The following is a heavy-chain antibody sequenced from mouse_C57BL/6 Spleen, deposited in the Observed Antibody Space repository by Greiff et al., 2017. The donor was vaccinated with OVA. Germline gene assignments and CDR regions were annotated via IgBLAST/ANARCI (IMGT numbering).Heavy chain of an antibody. CDR1: GFTFSSYA. D-gene: IGHD2-5*01. V-gene: IGHV5-4*03. CDR3: ARVYSNYWYFDV. Sequence: EVNVVESGGGLVKPGGSLKLSCAASGFTFSSYAMSWVRQTPEKRLEWVATISDGGSYTYYPDNVKGRFTISRDNAKNNLYLQMSHLKSEDTAMYYCARVYSNYWYFDVWGTGTTVTVSS. CDR2: ISDGGSYT. J-gene: IGHJ1*03.